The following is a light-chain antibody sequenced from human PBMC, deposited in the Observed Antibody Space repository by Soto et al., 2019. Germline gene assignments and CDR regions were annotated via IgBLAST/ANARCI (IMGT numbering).Light chain of an antibody. V-gene: IGKV2-24*01. CDR2: KIS. CDR1: EGLVHSDGNTY. J-gene: IGKJ2*01. Sequence: DIVLTQTPLSSPVTVGQPASMSCRSSEGLVHSDGNTYLSWLQQRPGQPPRPLIYKISNRFSGAPDRFNGSGAGTDFTLKISRVEAEDVGVYYCKQDSRFPRTFGQGTKLEIK. CDR3: KQDSRFPRT.